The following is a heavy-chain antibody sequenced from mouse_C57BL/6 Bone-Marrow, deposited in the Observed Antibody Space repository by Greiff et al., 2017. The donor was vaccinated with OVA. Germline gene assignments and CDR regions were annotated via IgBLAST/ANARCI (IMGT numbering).Heavy chain of an antibody. D-gene: IGHD1-1*01. J-gene: IGHJ3*01. V-gene: IGHV5-4*01. Sequence: EVKLVESGGGLVKPGGSLKLSCAASGFTFSSYAMSWVRQTPEKRLEWVATISDGGSYTYYPDNVKGRFTISRDNAKNNLYLQMSHLKSEDTAMYYCAREITTVVEGAWFAYWGQGTLVTVSA. CDR1: GFTFSSYA. CDR3: AREITTVVEGAWFAY. CDR2: ISDGGSYT.